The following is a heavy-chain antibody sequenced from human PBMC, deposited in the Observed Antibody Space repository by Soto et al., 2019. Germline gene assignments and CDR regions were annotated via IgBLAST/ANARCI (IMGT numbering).Heavy chain of an antibody. CDR1: GFTFSSYA. CDR3: VKEGAGAGVPGGYFDY. J-gene: IGHJ4*02. V-gene: IGHV3-23*01. CDR2: ISGSGGST. D-gene: IGHD6-13*01. Sequence: EVQLLESGGGLVQPGGSLRLSCAASGFTFSSYAMSWVRQAPGKGLEWVSAISGSGGSTYYADSVKGRFTISRDNSKNPLYLQMNSMRAVATAVYYCVKEGAGAGVPGGYFDYWGQGTLVTVSS.